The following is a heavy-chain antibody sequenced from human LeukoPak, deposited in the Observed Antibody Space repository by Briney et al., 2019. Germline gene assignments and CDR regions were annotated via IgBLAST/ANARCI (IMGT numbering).Heavy chain of an antibody. V-gene: IGHV4-34*01. CDR3: ASEYSSSSSRYFDY. CDR2: INHSGST. J-gene: IGHJ4*02. Sequence: PSETLSLTCAVYGGSFSGYYWSWIRQPPGKGLEWVGEINHSGSTNYNPSLQSRVTISVDTSKNQFSLKLSSVTAADTAVYYCASEYSSSSSRYFDYWGQGTLVTVSS. D-gene: IGHD6-6*01. CDR1: GGSFSGYY.